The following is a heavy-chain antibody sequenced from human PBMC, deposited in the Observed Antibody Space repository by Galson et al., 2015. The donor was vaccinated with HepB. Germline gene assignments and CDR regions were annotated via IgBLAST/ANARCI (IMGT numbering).Heavy chain of an antibody. Sequence: SLRLSCAASGFTFSSYAMHWVCQAPGKGLEWVAVISYDGSNKYYADSVKGRFTISRDNSKNTLYLQMNSLRAEDTAVYYCAGDPLTYDFWSGYYTWDVGFDPWGQGTLVTVSS. J-gene: IGHJ5*02. D-gene: IGHD3-3*01. V-gene: IGHV3-30-3*01. CDR3: AGDPLTYDFWSGYYTWDVGFDP. CDR1: GFTFSSYA. CDR2: ISYDGSNK.